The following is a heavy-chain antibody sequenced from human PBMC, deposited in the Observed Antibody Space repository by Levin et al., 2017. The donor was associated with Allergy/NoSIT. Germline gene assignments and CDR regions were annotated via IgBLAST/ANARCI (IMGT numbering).Heavy chain of an antibody. CDR2: MFYSGST. Sequence: SQTLSLTCTVSGDSVTSGPYYWSWIRQAPWMGLEWIGYMFYSGSTNYSPSLESRVTISVEPAKNQFSLNLRSLTAADTAVYYGARGGTGWELIIDYWGQGTLVTVSS. CDR3: ARGGTGWELIIDY. D-gene: IGHD4-23*01. J-gene: IGHJ4*02. CDR1: GDSVTSGPYY. V-gene: IGHV4-61*01.